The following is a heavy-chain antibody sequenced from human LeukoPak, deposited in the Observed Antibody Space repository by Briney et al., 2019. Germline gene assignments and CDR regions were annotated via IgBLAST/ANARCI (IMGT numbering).Heavy chain of an antibody. CDR2: ISAYNGNT. Sequence: GASVKVSCKASGYTFTSYGISWVRQAPGQGLEWMGWISAYNGNTNYAQKLQGRVTMTTDTSTSTAYMELRSLRSEDTAVYYCARKWRTYYYGSGDWFDPWGQGTLVTVSS. CDR1: GYTFTSYG. V-gene: IGHV1-18*01. J-gene: IGHJ5*02. D-gene: IGHD3-10*01. CDR3: ARKWRTYYYGSGDWFDP.